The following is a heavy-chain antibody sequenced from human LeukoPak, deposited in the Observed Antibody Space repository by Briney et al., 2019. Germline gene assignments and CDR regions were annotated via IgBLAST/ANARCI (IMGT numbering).Heavy chain of an antibody. CDR3: ARGHGDSSSGY. V-gene: IGHV4-34*01. Sequence: PSETLSLTCAVYGGSFSDYYWSWIRQPPGKGLEWIGKINHSGSTNYNPSLKSRVTMSVDTSKNQFSLKLSSVTAADTAVYYCARGHGDSSSGYWGQGTLVTVSS. J-gene: IGHJ4*02. CDR1: GGSFSDYY. CDR2: INHSGST. D-gene: IGHD4-17*01.